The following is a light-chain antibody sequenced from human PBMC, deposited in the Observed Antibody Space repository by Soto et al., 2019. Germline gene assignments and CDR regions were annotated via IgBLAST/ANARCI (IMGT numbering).Light chain of an antibody. CDR3: QHYYTTPPA. V-gene: IGKV4-1*01. CDR1: QSVLYSPNNKNY. CDR2: WAS. Sequence: DIVMTQSPDSLAVSLGERATIKCKSSQSVLYSPNNKNYLAWLQQKPGLPPKLIIYWASTRESGVPDRFSGSGSGTDFTLTISSLQAEDVAVYYCQHYYTTPPAFGPGTKLDIK. J-gene: IGKJ3*01.